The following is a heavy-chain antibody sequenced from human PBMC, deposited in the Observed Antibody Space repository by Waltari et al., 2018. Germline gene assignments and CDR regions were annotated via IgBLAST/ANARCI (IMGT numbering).Heavy chain of an antibody. V-gene: IGHV4-39*01. D-gene: IGHD3-22*01. CDR1: GGSISSSSYY. Sequence: QLQLQESGPGLVKPSETLSLTCTVSGGSISSSSYYWGWIRQPPGKGLEWIGSIYYSGSTYYNPSLKSRVTISVDTSKNQFSLKLSSVTAADTAVYYCARGGRDDSSGYYWGPFDYWGQGTLVTVSS. J-gene: IGHJ4*02. CDR3: ARGGRDDSSGYYWGPFDY. CDR2: IYYSGST.